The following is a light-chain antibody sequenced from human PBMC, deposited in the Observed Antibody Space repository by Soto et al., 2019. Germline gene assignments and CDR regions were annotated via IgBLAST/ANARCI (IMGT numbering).Light chain of an antibody. CDR2: AAS. V-gene: IGKV1-9*01. J-gene: IGKJ4*01. CDR1: QGISSY. CDR3: QQDKSYPLT. Sequence: DIQLTQSPSFLSASVGDRVTITCRASQGISSYLAWYQQKPGIAPKILIYAASTLQGGVPSSFSGSGSGTEFTLTISSLLPEDFATYYCQQDKSYPLTFGGGTKVEIK.